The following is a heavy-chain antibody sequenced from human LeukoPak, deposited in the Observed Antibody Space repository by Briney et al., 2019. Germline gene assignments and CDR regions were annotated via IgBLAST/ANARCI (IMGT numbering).Heavy chain of an antibody. CDR2: ISYDGSSK. CDR1: RFTFSTYD. J-gene: IGHJ4*02. Sequence: GGSLRLSCAASRFTFSTYDMHWVGQAPGKGLEWVAVISYDGSSKYYADSVKGRFTISRDNSKNTLYVQMDSLRTEDTAIYYCAKGPDTSGYYSLDYWGQGTLVTVSS. CDR3: AKGPDTSGYYSLDY. V-gene: IGHV3-30*18. D-gene: IGHD3-22*01.